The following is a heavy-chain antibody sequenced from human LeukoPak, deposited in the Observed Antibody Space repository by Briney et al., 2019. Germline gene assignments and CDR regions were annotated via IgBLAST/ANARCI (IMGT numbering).Heavy chain of an antibody. Sequence: SETLSLTCTVSGGSISSYYWSWIRRPAGKGLEWIGRIYTSGSTNYNPSLKSRVTMSVDTSKNQFSLKLSSVTAADTAVYYCARDRPYYYGSGKPVCCWFDPWGQGTLVTVSS. J-gene: IGHJ5*02. CDR1: GGSISSYY. D-gene: IGHD3-10*01. CDR3: ARDRPYYYGSGKPVCCWFDP. V-gene: IGHV4-4*07. CDR2: IYTSGST.